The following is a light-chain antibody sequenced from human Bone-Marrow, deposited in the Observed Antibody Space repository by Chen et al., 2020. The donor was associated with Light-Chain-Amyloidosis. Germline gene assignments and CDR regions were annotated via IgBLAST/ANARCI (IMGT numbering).Light chain of an antibody. J-gene: IGLJ3*02. CDR3: QVWDRGSDRPV. Sequence: SYVLTQPSSVSVAPGQTATIACGGNNIGSSSVPWYQQTPGQAPLLVVYDDSDRPSGIPERWSGCNGGNTATLTSSRVEARDEADYYCQVWDRGSDRPVFGGGTKLTVL. V-gene: IGLV3-21*02. CDR1: NIGSSS. CDR2: DDS.